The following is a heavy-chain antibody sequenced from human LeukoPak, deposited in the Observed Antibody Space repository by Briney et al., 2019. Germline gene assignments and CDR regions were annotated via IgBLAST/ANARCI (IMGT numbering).Heavy chain of an antibody. D-gene: IGHD2-2*02. CDR3: ARGMSGYTEDPFDI. J-gene: IGHJ3*02. V-gene: IGHV1-18*01. Sequence: GASVKVSYKASGYTFTSYSINLVRQAPGQGLEWMAWISAYNGNTNYAQKFHGRVTLTRDTSTSTAYMELRSLRSDDTAVYFCARGMSGYTEDPFDIWGQGTVVTVSS. CDR2: ISAYNGNT. CDR1: GYTFTSYS.